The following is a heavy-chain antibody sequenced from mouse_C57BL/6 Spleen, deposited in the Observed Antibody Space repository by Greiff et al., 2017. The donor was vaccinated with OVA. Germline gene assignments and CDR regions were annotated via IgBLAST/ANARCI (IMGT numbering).Heavy chain of an antibody. CDR3: ARLDYGSSFYYFDY. CDR2: ISSGGSYT. CDR1: GFTFSSYG. Sequence: EVHLVESGGDLVKPGGSLKLSCAASGFTFSSYGMSWVRQTPDKRLEWVATISSGGSYTYYPDSVKGRFTISRDNAKNTLYLQMSSLKSEDTAMYYCARLDYGSSFYYFDYWGQGTTLTVSS. J-gene: IGHJ2*01. V-gene: IGHV5-6*01. D-gene: IGHD1-1*01.